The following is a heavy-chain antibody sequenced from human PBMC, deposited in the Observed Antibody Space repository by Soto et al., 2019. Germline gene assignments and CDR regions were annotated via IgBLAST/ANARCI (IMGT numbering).Heavy chain of an antibody. V-gene: IGHV3-74*01. CDR2: INSDGSHT. CDR1: GLSFNIYW. J-gene: IGHJ6*02. Sequence: EVQLVESGGGLVQPGGSLRLSCAASGLSFNIYWMHWVRQVPGKGLVWLARINSDGSHTIYVDSVKGRFTISRDNAKNTVFLQMDSLRDEDTGVYYCAGGMAGLDVWGQGNTGTVSS. CDR3: AGGMAGLDV.